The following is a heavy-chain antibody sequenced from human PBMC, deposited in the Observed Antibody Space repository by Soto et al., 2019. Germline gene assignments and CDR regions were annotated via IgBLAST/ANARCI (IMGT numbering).Heavy chain of an antibody. Sequence: SLRLSCAASGFTFSSYGMHWVRQAPGKGLVWVAVIWYDGNNKYYADSVKGRFTISRDNAKNTVFLQMNSLRVEDMAVYYCVRGASSGYYRIDYWGQGALVTVSS. D-gene: IGHD3-22*01. CDR2: IWYDGNNK. J-gene: IGHJ4*02. V-gene: IGHV3-33*01. CDR3: VRGASSGYYRIDY. CDR1: GFTFSSYG.